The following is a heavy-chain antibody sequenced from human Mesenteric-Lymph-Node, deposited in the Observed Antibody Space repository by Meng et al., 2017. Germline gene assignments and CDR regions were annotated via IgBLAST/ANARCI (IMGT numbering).Heavy chain of an antibody. CDR3: AREVDIWFGELLKGYYYYGMDV. V-gene: IGHV4-4*07. CDR1: GGSISSYY. D-gene: IGHD3-10*01. CDR2: IYTSGST. Sequence: ETLSLTCTVSGGSISSYYWSWIRQPAGKGLEWIGRIYTSGSTNYNPSLKSRVTMSVDTSKNQFSLKLSSVTAADTAVYYCAREVDIWFGELLKGYYYYGMDVWGQGTTVTVSS. J-gene: IGHJ6*02.